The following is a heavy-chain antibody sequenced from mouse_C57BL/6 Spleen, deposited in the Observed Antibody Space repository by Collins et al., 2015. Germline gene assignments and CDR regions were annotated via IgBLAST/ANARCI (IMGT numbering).Heavy chain of an antibody. CDR2: IDPENGDT. Sequence: EVQLQQSGAELVRPGASVKLSCTASGFNIKDDYMHWVKQRPEQGLEWIGWIDPENGDTEYASKFQGKATITADTSSNTAYLQLSSLTSEDTAVYYCTTSYYGSSLGAYWGQGTLVTVSA. J-gene: IGHJ3*01. CDR1: GFNIKDDY. V-gene: IGHV14-4*01. CDR3: TTSYYGSSLGAY. D-gene: IGHD1-1*01.